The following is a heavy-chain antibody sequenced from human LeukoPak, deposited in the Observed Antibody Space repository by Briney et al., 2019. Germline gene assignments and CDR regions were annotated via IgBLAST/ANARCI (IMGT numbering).Heavy chain of an antibody. V-gene: IGHV4-59*01. CDR2: IYHRGNT. J-gene: IGHJ4*02. Sequence: KTSETLSLTCTVSGDSISSYYWSWIRQSPGKGLEWIGYIYHRGNTNYNPSLKSRVTISVDTSKNQFSLKLSSVTAADTAVYYCAREGGYCSSTSCLDLFDYWGQGTLVTVPS. CDR1: GDSISSYY. D-gene: IGHD2-2*01. CDR3: AREGGYCSSTSCLDLFDY.